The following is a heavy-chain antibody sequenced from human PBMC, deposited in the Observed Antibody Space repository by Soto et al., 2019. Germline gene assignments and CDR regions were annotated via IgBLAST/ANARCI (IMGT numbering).Heavy chain of an antibody. Sequence: LRLSCAASGFTFSSYAMHWVRQAPGKGLEWVAVISYDGSNKYYADSVKGRFTISRDNSKNTLYLQMNSLTAEDTAVYYCARDLKGQQLVLDYWGQGTLVTVSS. J-gene: IGHJ4*02. CDR2: ISYDGSNK. CDR1: GFTFSSYA. V-gene: IGHV3-30-3*01. D-gene: IGHD6-13*01. CDR3: ARDLKGQQLVLDY.